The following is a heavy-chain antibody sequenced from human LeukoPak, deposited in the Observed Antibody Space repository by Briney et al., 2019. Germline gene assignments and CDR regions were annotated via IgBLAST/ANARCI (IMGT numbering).Heavy chain of an antibody. V-gene: IGHV3-48*03. Sequence: GGSLRLSCAASGFTFSSYEMNWVRQAPGKGLERVSYISSSGSTIYYADSVKGRFTISRDNAKNSLYLQMNSLRAEDTAVYYCARVAVTDHYWGQATLVTVSS. CDR1: GFTFSSYE. CDR2: ISSSGSTI. CDR3: ARVAVTDHY. D-gene: IGHD2-21*02. J-gene: IGHJ4*02.